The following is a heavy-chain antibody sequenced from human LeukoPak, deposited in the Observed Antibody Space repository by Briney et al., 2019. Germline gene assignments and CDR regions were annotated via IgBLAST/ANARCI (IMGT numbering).Heavy chain of an antibody. CDR1: GVSISSSNSY. J-gene: IGHJ4*02. CDR3: ARQTGSGLFILP. CDR2: IYYTGNT. V-gene: IGHV4-39*01. Sequence: SETLSLTCSVSGVSISSSNSYWGWIRQPPGKGLEWIGSIYYTGNTHYNASLKSQVSISIDTSKNQFSLRLTSVTAADTAVYYCARQTGSGLFILPGGQGTLVTVSS. D-gene: IGHD3/OR15-3a*01.